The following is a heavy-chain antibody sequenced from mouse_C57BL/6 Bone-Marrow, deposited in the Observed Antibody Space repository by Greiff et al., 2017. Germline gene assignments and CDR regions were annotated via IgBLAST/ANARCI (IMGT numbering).Heavy chain of an antibody. Sequence: EVMLVESGGGLVKPGGSLKLSCAASGFTFSSYAMSWVRQTPEKRLEWVATISDGGSYTYYPDNVKGRFTISRDNAKNNLYLQMSHLKSEDTAIYYCARERYGAWFAYWGQGTLVTVSA. D-gene: IGHD2-10*02. CDR3: ARERYGAWFAY. CDR2: ISDGGSYT. J-gene: IGHJ3*01. V-gene: IGHV5-4*01. CDR1: GFTFSSYA.